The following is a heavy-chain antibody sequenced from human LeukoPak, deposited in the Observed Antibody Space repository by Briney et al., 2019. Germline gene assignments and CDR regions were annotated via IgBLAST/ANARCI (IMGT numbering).Heavy chain of an antibody. D-gene: IGHD6-13*01. V-gene: IGHV4-59*01. CDR2: IYYSGST. Sequence: PSETLSLTCTVSGGSISSYYWSWIRQPPGKGLEWIGYIYYSGSTNYNPSLKSRVTISVDTSKNQFSLKLSSVTAADTAVYYCARDGYSSSWFFDYWGQGTLVTVSS. J-gene: IGHJ4*02. CDR1: GGSISSYY. CDR3: ARDGYSSSWFFDY.